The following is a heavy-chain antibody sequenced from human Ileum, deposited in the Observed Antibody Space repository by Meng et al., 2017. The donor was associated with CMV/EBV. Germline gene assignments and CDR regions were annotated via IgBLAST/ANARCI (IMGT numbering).Heavy chain of an antibody. Sequence: GESLKISCAASGFTFSNAWLSWVRQAPGKGLEWGSSIKSKTDGETTDNAAPVKGRFTISRDYSKNTLYLQMNSLTTEDTAVYYCTYWLRAFDIWGQGTMVTV. CDR3: TYWLRAFDI. D-gene: IGHD5-12*01. J-gene: IGHJ3*02. V-gene: IGHV3-15*01. CDR2: IKSKTDGETT. CDR1: GFTFSNAW.